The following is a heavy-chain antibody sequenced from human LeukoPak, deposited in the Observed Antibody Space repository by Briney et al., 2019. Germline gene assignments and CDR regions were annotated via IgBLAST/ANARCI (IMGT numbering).Heavy chain of an antibody. J-gene: IGHJ3*02. CDR2: ISSSSNTI. V-gene: IGHV3-48*01. CDR1: GFTFSSYS. CDR3: AKRPRDTSGYYLGAFDI. Sequence: GGSLRLSCAASGFTFSSYSMNWVRQAPGKGLEWISYISSSSNTIYYADSVRGRFTISRDNSKNTLYLQMNSLRAEDTAVYYCAKRPRDTSGYYLGAFDIWGQGTMVTVSS. D-gene: IGHD3-22*01.